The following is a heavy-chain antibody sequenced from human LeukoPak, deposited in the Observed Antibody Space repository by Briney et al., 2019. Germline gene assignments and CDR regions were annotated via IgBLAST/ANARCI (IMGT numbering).Heavy chain of an antibody. CDR3: ARVYHSSSGRDIDY. CDR2: IKQDGSEK. Sequence: GGSLRLSCAASGFIFSSYWMSWVRQAPGKGLEWVANIKQDGSEKYYVDSVKGRFTISRDNAKNSLYLQMNSLRAEDTAVYYCARVYHSSSGRDIDYWGQGTLVTVSS. CDR1: GFIFSSYW. J-gene: IGHJ4*02. V-gene: IGHV3-7*01. D-gene: IGHD6-6*01.